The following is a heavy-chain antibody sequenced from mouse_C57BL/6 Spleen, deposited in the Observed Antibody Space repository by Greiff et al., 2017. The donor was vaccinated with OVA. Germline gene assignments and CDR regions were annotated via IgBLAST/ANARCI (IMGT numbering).Heavy chain of an antibody. CDR2: INYDGSST. D-gene: IGHD2-5*01. V-gene: IGHV5-16*01. CDR3: ARAYYSNYGYFDV. CDR1: GFTFSDYY. J-gene: IGHJ1*03. Sequence: EVKLMESEGGLVQPGSSMKLSCTASGFTFSDYYMAWVRQVPEKGLEWVANINYDGSSTYYLDSLKSRFIISRDNAKNILYLQMSSLKSEDTATYYCARAYYSNYGYFDVWGTGTTVTVSS.